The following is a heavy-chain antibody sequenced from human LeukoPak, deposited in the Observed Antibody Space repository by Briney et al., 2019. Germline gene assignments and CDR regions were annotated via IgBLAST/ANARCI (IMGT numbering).Heavy chain of an antibody. CDR1: EFTFSSYG. J-gene: IGHJ6*02. D-gene: IGHD2-2*01. V-gene: IGHV3-30*18. CDR2: ISYDGSNK. Sequence: GGSLRLSCAASEFTFSSYGMHWVRQAPGKGLEWVAVISYDGSNKYYADSVKGRFTISRDNSKNTLYLQMNSLRAEDTAVYYCAKDLMPYYYYGMDVWGQGTTVTVSS. CDR3: AKDLMPYYYYGMDV.